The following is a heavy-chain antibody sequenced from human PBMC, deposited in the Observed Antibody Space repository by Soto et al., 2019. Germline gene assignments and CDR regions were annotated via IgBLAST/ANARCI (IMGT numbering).Heavy chain of an antibody. V-gene: IGHV4-39*01. J-gene: IGHJ6*03. Sequence: SETLSLTCTVSGVSISSSSYYWGWIRQPPGKGLEWIGSIYYSGSTYYNPSLKSRVTISVDTSKNQFSLKLSSVTAADTAVYYCARQGGDFWSGYYIHYYYYYYMDVWGKGTTVTVSS. CDR3: ARQGGDFWSGYYIHYYYYYYMDV. CDR2: IYYSGST. CDR1: GVSISSSSYY. D-gene: IGHD3-3*01.